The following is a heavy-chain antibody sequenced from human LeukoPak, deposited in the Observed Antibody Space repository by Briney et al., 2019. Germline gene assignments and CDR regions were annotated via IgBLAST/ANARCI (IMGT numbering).Heavy chain of an antibody. Sequence: NPSETLSLTCSVSGGSISGYYWTWIRQPPGKGLEWIGYIFYSGSTNYNPSLKSRATISVDTSKHQFSLSLTSVIAADTAVYYCARGYYPPDNWNYVYFDYWGQGTLVTVSS. CDR2: IFYSGST. V-gene: IGHV4-59*01. J-gene: IGHJ4*02. CDR3: ARGYYPPDNWNYVYFDY. D-gene: IGHD1-7*01. CDR1: GGSISGYY.